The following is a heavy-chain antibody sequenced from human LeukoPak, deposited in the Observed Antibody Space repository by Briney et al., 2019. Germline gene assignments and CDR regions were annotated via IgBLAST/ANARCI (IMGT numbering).Heavy chain of an antibody. CDR3: ARAALRFLGPGAFDI. CDR2: INPNSGGT. D-gene: IGHD5-12*01. Sequence: ASVKVSCKASGYTFTSYDINWVRQAPGQGLEWMGWINPNSGGTNYAQKFQGRVTMTRDTTISTAYMELSRLRSDDTAVYYCARAALRFLGPGAFDIWGQGTMVTVSS. CDR1: GYTFTSYD. J-gene: IGHJ3*02. V-gene: IGHV1-2*02.